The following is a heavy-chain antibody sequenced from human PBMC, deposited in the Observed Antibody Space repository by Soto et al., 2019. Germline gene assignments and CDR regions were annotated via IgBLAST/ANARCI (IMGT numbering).Heavy chain of an antibody. CDR1: GGSISSYY. Sequence: QVQLQESGPGLVKPSETLSLTCTVSGGSISSYYWSWIRQPPGKGLEWIGYIYYSGSTNYNPSLKSRVTISVDTSKNPFSLKPSSVTAADTAVSYCARSGGYCSGGRCPCPFYYSYGMDVWGQGTTVTVSS. J-gene: IGHJ6*02. CDR3: ARSGGYCSGGRCPCPFYYSYGMDV. CDR2: IYYSGST. V-gene: IGHV4-59*01. D-gene: IGHD2-15*01.